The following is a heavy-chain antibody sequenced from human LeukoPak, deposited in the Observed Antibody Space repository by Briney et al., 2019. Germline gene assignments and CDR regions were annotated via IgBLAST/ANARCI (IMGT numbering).Heavy chain of an antibody. V-gene: IGHV3-66*01. CDR1: VFSVSSNY. D-gene: IGHD2-15*01. Sequence: GGSLRLSCAASVFSVSSNYLSCVRQAPGKGRYRVSVLYGTGKTYYADSVKGRFTISRDNSNNTLYLQMNSLRAEDTAVYYCARENCGGGYCYDPYYFDYWGQGTLVTVSS. J-gene: IGHJ4*02. CDR3: ARENCGGGYCYDPYYFDY. CDR2: LYGTGKT.